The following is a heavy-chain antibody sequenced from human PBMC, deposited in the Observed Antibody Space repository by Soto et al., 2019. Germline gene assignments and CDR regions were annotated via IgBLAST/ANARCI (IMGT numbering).Heavy chain of an antibody. CDR2: VSHDGRNT. CDR1: GFTFSDYA. CDR3: AKWGRQWLVTSYFNY. D-gene: IGHD6-19*01. J-gene: IGHJ4*02. Sequence: VQLVESGGGVVQPGRSLRLSCAASGFTFSDYAMHWVRQAPGKGLEWVAVVSHDGRNTHYADSVKGRFTISRDSFKNTVSLKMTSLSAECTAVYYGAKWGRQWLVTSYFNYWGQGALVTVSS. V-gene: IGHV3-30*18.